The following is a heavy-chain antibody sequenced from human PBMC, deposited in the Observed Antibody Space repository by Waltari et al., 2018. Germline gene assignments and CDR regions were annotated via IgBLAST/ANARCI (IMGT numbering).Heavy chain of an antibody. D-gene: IGHD5-12*01. Sequence: QVQLVESGGGVVQPGRSLRLSCAASGFTFSRYGLHWVRKAPGRGLGWVAVIWYDGRKKYYADSVKGRFTISRDNSKNTLYLKMNSLRAEDTAVYYCARDGTRDGYNWGYYFDYWGQGTLVTVSS. V-gene: IGHV3-33*01. CDR1: GFTFSRYG. CDR3: ARDGTRDGYNWGYYFDY. J-gene: IGHJ4*02. CDR2: IWYDGRKK.